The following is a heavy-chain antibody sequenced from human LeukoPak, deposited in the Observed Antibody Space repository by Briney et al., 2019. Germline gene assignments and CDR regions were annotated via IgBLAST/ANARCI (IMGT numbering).Heavy chain of an antibody. Sequence: GESLTISCKGSGYSFTTFWIAWVHQLPGKGLEWMAIIHPGDSKTIYSPSVQGQVSISADKSISTAYLHWSTLKASDTAMYYCARRHDYWGQGTLVTVSS. CDR2: IHPGDSKT. CDR1: GYSFTTFW. J-gene: IGHJ4*02. V-gene: IGHV5-51*07. CDR3: ARRHDY.